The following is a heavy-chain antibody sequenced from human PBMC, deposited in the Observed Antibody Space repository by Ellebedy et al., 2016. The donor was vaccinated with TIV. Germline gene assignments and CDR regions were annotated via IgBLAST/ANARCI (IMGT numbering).Heavy chain of an antibody. D-gene: IGHD3-10*01. Sequence: PGGSLRLSCAASGFSFNVYPMHWVRQAQGKGLEWVAFISPGGVYKFYTDSVKGRFTISSDNSKNTLYLQMNSLRADDTAVYYCAREIRNHPSASCDYWGQGTLVTVS. J-gene: IGHJ4*02. V-gene: IGHV3-30*10. CDR1: GFSFNVYP. CDR3: AREIRNHPSASCDY. CDR2: ISPGGVYK.